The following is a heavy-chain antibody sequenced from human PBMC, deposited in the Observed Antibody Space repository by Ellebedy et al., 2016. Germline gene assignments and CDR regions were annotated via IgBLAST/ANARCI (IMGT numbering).Heavy chain of an antibody. V-gene: IGHV3-30*18. CDR1: GFTFSSYG. J-gene: IGHJ6*02. Sequence: GESLKISXAASGFTFSSYGMHWVRQAPGKGLEWVAVISYDGSNKYYADSVNGRFTISRDNSKNTLYLQMNSLRAEDTAVYYCAKDLGAPPNSYYYGMDVWGQGTTVTVSS. CDR2: ISYDGSNK. CDR3: AKDLGAPPNSYYYGMDV. D-gene: IGHD3-16*01.